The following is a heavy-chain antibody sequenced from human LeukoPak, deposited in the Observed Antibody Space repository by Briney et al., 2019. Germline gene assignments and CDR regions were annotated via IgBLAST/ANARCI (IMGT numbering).Heavy chain of an antibody. Sequence: PGGSLRLSCAASGFTFSSYAMSWVRQAPGKGLEWVSAISGSGGSTYYADSVKGRFTISRDNSKNTLYLQMNSLRAEDTAVYYCAKDRGSSWYEYYFDYWGQGTLVTVSS. J-gene: IGHJ4*02. V-gene: IGHV3-23*01. CDR2: ISGSGGST. D-gene: IGHD6-13*01. CDR3: AKDRGSSWYEYYFDY. CDR1: GFTFSSYA.